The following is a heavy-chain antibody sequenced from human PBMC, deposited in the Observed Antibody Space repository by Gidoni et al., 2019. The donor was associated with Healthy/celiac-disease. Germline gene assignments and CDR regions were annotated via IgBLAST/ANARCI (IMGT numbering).Heavy chain of an antibody. CDR1: GYTLTELS. CDR2: FDPEDGET. D-gene: IGHD6-13*01. J-gene: IGHJ2*01. V-gene: IGHV1-24*01. Sequence: QVQLVQPGAEAKKPGASVKVSCKVSGYTLTELSMHWVRQAPGKGLEWMGGFDPEDGETIYAQKFQGRVTMTEDTSTDTAYMELSSLRSEDTAVYYCATDTNLIAAAGSYFDLWGRGTLVTVSS. CDR3: ATDTNLIAAAGSYFDL.